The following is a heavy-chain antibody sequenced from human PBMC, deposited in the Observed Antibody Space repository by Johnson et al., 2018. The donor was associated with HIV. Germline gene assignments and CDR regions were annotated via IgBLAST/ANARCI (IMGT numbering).Heavy chain of an antibody. CDR3: ARQLKYYYDSSGYYYLSSAAFDI. D-gene: IGHD3-22*01. J-gene: IGHJ3*02. CDR2: INSDGSST. CDR1: GFTFSSYW. V-gene: IGHV3-74*01. Sequence: VQLVESGGGLVQPGGSLRLSCAASGFTFSSYWMHWVRQAPGKGLVWVSRINSDGSSTSYADSVKGRFTISRDNANNTLYLQMNSLRAEDTAVYYCARQLKYYYDSSGYYYLSSAAFDIWGQGTMVTVSS.